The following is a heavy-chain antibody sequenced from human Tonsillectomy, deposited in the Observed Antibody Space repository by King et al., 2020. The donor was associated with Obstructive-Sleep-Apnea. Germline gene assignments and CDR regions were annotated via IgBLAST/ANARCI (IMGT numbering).Heavy chain of an antibody. CDR3: TRGVSSGWYGGDY. CDR1: GFSFTTYW. D-gene: IGHD6-19*01. CDR2: IDPSDSYT. Sequence: QLVQSGAEVKKPGESLRISCKGSGFSFTTYWISWVRQMPGKGLEWIGRIDPSDSYTNYNPSFQGHVTISADKSMSTAYQQWSSLKASDTAMYYCTRGVSSGWYGGDYWGQGTLVTVSS. J-gene: IGHJ4*02. V-gene: IGHV5-10-1*01.